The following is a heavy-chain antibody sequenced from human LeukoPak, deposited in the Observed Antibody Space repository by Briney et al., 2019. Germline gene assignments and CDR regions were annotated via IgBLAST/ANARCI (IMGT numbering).Heavy chain of an antibody. CDR1: GFTFSHYE. CDR3: AREVCSSTICYAPSVSDY. J-gene: IGHJ4*02. CDR2: ISSSGYTI. Sequence: SGGSLRLSCEASGFTFSHYEMNWVGQAPGKGLEWVSYISSSGYTIYYADSVKGRFTISRDNARNSLYLQMNSLRAEDTAVYYCAREVCSSTICYAPSVSDYWGQGTLVTVSS. V-gene: IGHV3-48*03. D-gene: IGHD2-2*01.